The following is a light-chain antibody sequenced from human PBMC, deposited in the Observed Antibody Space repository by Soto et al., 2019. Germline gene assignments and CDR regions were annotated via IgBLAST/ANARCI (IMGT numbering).Light chain of an antibody. CDR2: GAS. CDR3: QQYGSSPPYT. CDR1: QSVSSSY. V-gene: IGKV3-20*01. Sequence: EIVLTQSPGTLSWSPGERATLSCRASQSVSSSYLAWYRQKPGQAPRLLIYGASSRATGIPDRFSGSGSGTDFTLTISRLEPEDFAVYYCQQYGSSPPYTFGQGTKLEIK. J-gene: IGKJ2*01.